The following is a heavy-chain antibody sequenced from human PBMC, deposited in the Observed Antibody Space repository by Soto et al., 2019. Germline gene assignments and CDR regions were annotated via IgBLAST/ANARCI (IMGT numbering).Heavy chain of an antibody. V-gene: IGHV4-31*03. J-gene: IGHJ3*02. Sequence: SETLSLTCTVPGGSISSGGYYWSWIRQHPGKGLEWIGYIYYSGSTYYNPSLKSRVTISVDTSKNRFSLKLSSVTAADTAVYYCARDQLAVAGPSDAFDIWGQGTMVTVSS. D-gene: IGHD6-19*01. CDR1: GGSISSGGYY. CDR3: ARDQLAVAGPSDAFDI. CDR2: IYYSGST.